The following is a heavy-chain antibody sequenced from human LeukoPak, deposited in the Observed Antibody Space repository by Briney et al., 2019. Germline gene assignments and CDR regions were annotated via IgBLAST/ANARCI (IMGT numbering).Heavy chain of an antibody. J-gene: IGHJ6*02. Sequence: GASVSVSCMASGGTFSSYGISWVRQAPGQGLEWMGGIIPIFGTANYAQKFQGRVTITADESTSTAYMELSSLRSEDTAVYYCARANGDYSWSGGMDVWGQGTTVTVS. V-gene: IGHV1-69*01. CDR2: IIPIFGTA. D-gene: IGHD4-17*01. CDR3: ARANGDYSWSGGMDV. CDR1: GGTFSSYG.